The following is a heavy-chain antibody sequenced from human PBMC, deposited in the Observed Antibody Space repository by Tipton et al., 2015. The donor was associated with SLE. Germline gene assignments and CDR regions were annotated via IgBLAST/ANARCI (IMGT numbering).Heavy chain of an antibody. D-gene: IGHD1-14*01. Sequence: QSGAEVKKPGSSVKVSCKASGGTFSSYTISWVRQAPGQGLEWMGRIIPILGIANYAQKFQGRVTITADKSTSTAYMELSSLRSEDTAVYYCARDLTGANWFDPWGQGTLVTVSS. CDR1: GGTFSSYT. CDR3: ARDLTGANWFDP. J-gene: IGHJ5*02. V-gene: IGHV1-69*04. CDR2: IIPILGIA.